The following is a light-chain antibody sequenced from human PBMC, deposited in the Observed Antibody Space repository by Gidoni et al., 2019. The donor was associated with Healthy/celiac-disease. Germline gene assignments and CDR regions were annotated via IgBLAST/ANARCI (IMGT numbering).Light chain of an antibody. CDR1: QSVGSN. Sequence: EIVMTQSPATLSVSPGERVTLSCRASQSVGSNLAWYQQKPGQAPRLLIYGASTRATGIPARFSGSGSGTEFTLTISSLQSEDFAVYYCQQYNDWPRTFXQXTKVEIK. J-gene: IGKJ1*01. CDR3: QQYNDWPRT. CDR2: GAS. V-gene: IGKV3-15*01.